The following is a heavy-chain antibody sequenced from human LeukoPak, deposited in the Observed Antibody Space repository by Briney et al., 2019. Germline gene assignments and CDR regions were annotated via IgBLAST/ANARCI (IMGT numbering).Heavy chain of an antibody. CDR3: AKSYGYSYGYN. D-gene: IGHD5-18*01. Sequence: GGSLRLSCVASGFTLNNYDMSWVRQAPGKGLEWVSSISSSGGTTYYADSVKGRFTIFRGNSKNTLSLKMNSLRAEDTAVYYCAKSYGYSYGYNWGQGTLVTVSS. CDR1: GFTLNNYD. J-gene: IGHJ4*02. V-gene: IGHV3-23*01. CDR2: ISSSGGTT.